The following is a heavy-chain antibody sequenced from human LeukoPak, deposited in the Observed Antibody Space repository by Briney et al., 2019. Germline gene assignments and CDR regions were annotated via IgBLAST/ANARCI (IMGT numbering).Heavy chain of an antibody. CDR2: IWYDGSNK. CDR1: GFTFSSYG. J-gene: IGHJ4*02. Sequence: GGSLRLSCAASGFTFSSYGMHWVRQAPGKGLEWVAVIWYDGSNKYYADSVKGRFTISRDNSKNTLYLQMNSLRAEDTAVYYCARDQWHLYRSSSGIFDYWGQGTLVTVSS. CDR3: ARDQWHLYRSSSGIFDY. D-gene: IGHD6-6*01. V-gene: IGHV3-33*01.